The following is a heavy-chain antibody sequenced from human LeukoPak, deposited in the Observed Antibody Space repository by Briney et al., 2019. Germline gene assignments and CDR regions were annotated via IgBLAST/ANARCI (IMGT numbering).Heavy chain of an antibody. CDR2: IRSEANSYAT. D-gene: IGHD3-10*01. CDR3: KSGTYSEVGESTPFDY. V-gene: IGHV3-73*01. CDR1: GFTFSGSA. Sequence: PGGSLRLSCAASGFTFSGSAMHWVRQASGKGMEWVGRIRSEANSYATAYAASVKGRFTISRDDSKNTAYLQMNSLKTEDTAVYYCKSGTYSEVGESTPFDYWGQGTLVTVSS. J-gene: IGHJ4*02.